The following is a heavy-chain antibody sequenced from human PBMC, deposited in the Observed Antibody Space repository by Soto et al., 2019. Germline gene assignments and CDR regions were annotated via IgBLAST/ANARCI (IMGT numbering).Heavy chain of an antibody. CDR1: GYTFSSYG. V-gene: IGHV1-18*01. CDR3: ARVLPGAEAWFGP. J-gene: IGHJ5*02. D-gene: IGHD2-2*01. CDR2: ISLYSDGT. Sequence: ASVKVYCKTSGYTFSSYGITWVRRAPGQPLEWLGWISLYSDGTNYAQKFQGRVSMNTDTSTTTAYMELRSLRSDDPAVYYCARVLPGAEAWFGPWGQGTLVTVSS.